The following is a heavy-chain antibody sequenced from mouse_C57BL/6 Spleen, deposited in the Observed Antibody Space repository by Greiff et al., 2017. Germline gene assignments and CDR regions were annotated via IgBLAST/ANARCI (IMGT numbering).Heavy chain of an antibody. V-gene: IGHV5-16*01. D-gene: IGHD2-13*01. CDR2: INYDGSST. CDR3: ARVWDGDYPAWFAY. J-gene: IGHJ3*01. Sequence: EVQLVESEGGLVQPGSSMKLSCTASGFTFSDYYMAWVRQVPENGLEWVANINYDGSSTYYLDSLKSRFIISSDNAKNILYLQMSSLKSEDTSTYYCARVWDGDYPAWFAYWGQGTLVTVSA. CDR1: GFTFSDYY.